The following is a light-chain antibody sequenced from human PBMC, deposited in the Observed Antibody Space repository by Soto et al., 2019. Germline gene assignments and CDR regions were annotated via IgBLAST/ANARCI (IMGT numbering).Light chain of an antibody. CDR2: EES. V-gene: IGKV1-9*01. J-gene: IGKJ4*01. CDR3: QQVKSYPRT. Sequence: DIHLTQSPSSLSASVGDRVTITCRASQAITNNLAWYQQEPGNPPRLLIYEESTLHSGVPSRFSGRKVGTQFILTIDSLQPEDCATYYCQQVKSYPRTFGGGTKVEIK. CDR1: QAITNN.